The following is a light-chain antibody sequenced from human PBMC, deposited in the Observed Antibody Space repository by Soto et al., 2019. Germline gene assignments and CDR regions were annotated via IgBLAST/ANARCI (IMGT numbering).Light chain of an antibody. V-gene: IGKV1-39*01. Sequence: IQMTQSPSSLSASVGDRVTITCRASPSISTFLHWYQQKPGKAPKLLIYAASSLQSGVPSRFSGTGSGTDFTLTISSLQPDDFATYYCQQSYSTSWTFGQGTKVDI. CDR1: PSISTF. CDR2: AAS. J-gene: IGKJ1*01. CDR3: QQSYSTSWT.